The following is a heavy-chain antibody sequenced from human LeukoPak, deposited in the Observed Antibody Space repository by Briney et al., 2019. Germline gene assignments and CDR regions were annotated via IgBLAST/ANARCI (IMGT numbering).Heavy chain of an antibody. CDR3: ARRLDCSSADCPPRGNYFYYYMAV. Sequence: PSETLSLTCTVSGGSISGYYWSWSRQAPGKEVEWIGNLYYNRGAWFKSSLKSRVTTSVDTSKNEFSLTLRSVTAADTAVYYCARRLDCSSADCPPRGNYFYYYMAVWGKGTSVTVSS. CDR1: GGSISGYY. CDR2: LYYNRGA. D-gene: IGHD2-2*01. J-gene: IGHJ6*03. V-gene: IGHV4-59*12.